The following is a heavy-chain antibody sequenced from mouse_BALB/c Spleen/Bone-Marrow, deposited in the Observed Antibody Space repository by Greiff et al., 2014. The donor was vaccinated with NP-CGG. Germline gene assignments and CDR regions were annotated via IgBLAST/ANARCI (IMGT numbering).Heavy chain of an antibody. CDR3: ARRITTVDYAMDY. CDR1: GYTFTSYW. CDR2: INPSTGYT. J-gene: IGHJ4*01. D-gene: IGHD1-1*01. Sequence: VKLLESGAELAKPGASVKMSCKASGYTFTSYWMHWVKQRPGQGLEWIGYINPSTGYTEYNQKFKDKATLTADKSSSTAYMQLSSLTSEDSAVYYGARRITTVDYAMDYWGQGTSVTVSS. V-gene: IGHV1-7*01.